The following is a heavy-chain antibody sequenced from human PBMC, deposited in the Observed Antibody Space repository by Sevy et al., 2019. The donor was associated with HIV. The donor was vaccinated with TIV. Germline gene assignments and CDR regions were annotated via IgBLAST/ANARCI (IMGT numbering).Heavy chain of an antibody. V-gene: IGHV3-30*02. CDR1: GFTFNFHG. Sequence: GGSLRLSCAASGFTFNFHGMHWVRQAPGKGLEWVAFIWHDGSNKYMADSVKGRFTIFRDNSKNTLFLQMNSLTVEDTAVYYCARETDNSARWLDPWGQGTLVTVSS. CDR3: ARETDNSARWLDP. J-gene: IGHJ5*02. D-gene: IGHD4-4*01. CDR2: IWHDGSNK.